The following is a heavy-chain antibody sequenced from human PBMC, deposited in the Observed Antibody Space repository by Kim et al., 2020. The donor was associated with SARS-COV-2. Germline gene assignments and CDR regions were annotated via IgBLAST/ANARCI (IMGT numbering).Heavy chain of an antibody. D-gene: IGHD6-19*01. V-gene: IGHV3-53*01. CDR2: IYSGGST. Sequence: GGSLRLSCAASVFTVSSNYMSWVRQAPGKGLEWVSVIYSGGSTYYADSVKGRFTISRDNSKNTLYLQMNSLRAEDTAVYYCARAIAVAGTGRVYYYYGMDVWGQGTTVTVSS. CDR1: VFTVSSNY. CDR3: ARAIAVAGTGRVYYYYGMDV. J-gene: IGHJ6*02.